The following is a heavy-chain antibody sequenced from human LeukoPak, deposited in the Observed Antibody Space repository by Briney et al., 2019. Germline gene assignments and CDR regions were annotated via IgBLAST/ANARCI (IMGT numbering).Heavy chain of an antibody. CDR3: ASGWALS. J-gene: IGHJ5*02. CDR2: TYFRSEWHT. D-gene: IGHD1-26*01. CDR1: GDSDSNKNGA. Sequence: SQTLSLTCDVSGDSDSNKNGAWNWIRQSPSRGLEWLGRTYFRSEWHTDYAVSVKGRIAITADTSKNQFSLQLASVTPEDTAVYYCASGWALSWGQGSLVTVSS. V-gene: IGHV6-1*01.